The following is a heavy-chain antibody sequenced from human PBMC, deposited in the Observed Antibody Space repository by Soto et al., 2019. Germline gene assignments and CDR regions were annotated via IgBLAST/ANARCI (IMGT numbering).Heavy chain of an antibody. J-gene: IGHJ6*02. V-gene: IGHV5-51*01. D-gene: IGHD3-3*01. CDR2: IYPGDSDT. CDR1: VYSFTSYW. CDR3: ARRVFYDEGSYGMDV. Sequence: GESLKISCKGSVYSFTSYWIGWVRQMPGKGLEWMGIIYPGDSDTRYSPSFQGQVTISADKSISTAYLQWSSLKASDTAMYYCARRVFYDEGSYGMDVWGQGTTVTVSS.